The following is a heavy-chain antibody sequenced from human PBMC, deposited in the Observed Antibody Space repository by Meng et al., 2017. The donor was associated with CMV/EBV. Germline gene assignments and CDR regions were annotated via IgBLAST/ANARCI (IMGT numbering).Heavy chain of an antibody. D-gene: IGHD3-10*01. J-gene: IGHJ4*02. V-gene: IGHV4-39*07. CDR1: GGSISSSSYY. CDR3: ARVRNSGYFDY. Sequence: SETLSLTCTVSGGSISSSSYYWGWTRQPPGKGLEWIGSIYYSGSTYYNPSLKSRVTISVDTSKNQFSLKLSSVTAADTAVYYCARVRNSGYFDYWGQGTLVTVSS. CDR2: IYYSGST.